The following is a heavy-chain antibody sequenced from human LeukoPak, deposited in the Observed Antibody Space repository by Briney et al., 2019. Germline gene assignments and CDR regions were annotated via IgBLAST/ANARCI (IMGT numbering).Heavy chain of an antibody. CDR2: IDKDGSGT. V-gene: IGHV3-7*01. Sequence: GGSLRLSCATSGFNFNYYFMAWVRQAPGKGLEWLATIDKDGSGTEYIDSVRGRFTISRDNTKKSIYLQMSSLSADDTAVYFCATEYWYRHVYWGQGILVTVSS. D-gene: IGHD6-13*01. CDR1: GFNFNYYF. CDR3: ATEYWYRHVY. J-gene: IGHJ4*02.